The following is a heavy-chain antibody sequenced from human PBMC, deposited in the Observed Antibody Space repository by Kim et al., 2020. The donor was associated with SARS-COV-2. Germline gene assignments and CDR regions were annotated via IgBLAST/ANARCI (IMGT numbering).Heavy chain of an antibody. D-gene: IGHD3-10*01. CDR1: GGSISSSSYY. CDR2: IYYSGST. Sequence: SETLSLTCTVSGGSISSSSYYWGWIRQPPGKGLEWIGSIYYSGSTYYNPSLKSRVTISVDTSKNQFSLKLSSVTAADTAVYYCAITMVRGVGPQDNWFDPWGQGTLVTVSS. J-gene: IGHJ5*02. V-gene: IGHV4-39*07. CDR3: AITMVRGVGPQDNWFDP.